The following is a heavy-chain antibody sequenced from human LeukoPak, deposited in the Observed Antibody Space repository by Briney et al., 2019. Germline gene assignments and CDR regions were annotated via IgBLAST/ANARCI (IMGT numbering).Heavy chain of an antibody. CDR1: AGSISSLY. CDR3: SRSPPRGFSFGLWGIDY. V-gene: IGHV4-4*07. Sequence: ASETLSLTGTVSAGSISSLYWIWIRQPAGKGLVWIGRIYTSGSTNYKPSLKRRVTMSVDTSKTQFSLKLSSVTAADTVVYFCSRSPPRGFSFGLWGIDYWGQGTLVTVSS. CDR2: IYTSGST. J-gene: IGHJ4*02. D-gene: IGHD5-18*01.